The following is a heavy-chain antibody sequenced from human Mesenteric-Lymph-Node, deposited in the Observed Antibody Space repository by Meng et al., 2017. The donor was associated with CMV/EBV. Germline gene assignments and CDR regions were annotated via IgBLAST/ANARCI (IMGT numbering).Heavy chain of an antibody. CDR1: GFTFSSNE. V-gene: IGHV3-48*03. D-gene: IGHD4-11*01. Sequence: GESLKISCAASGFTFSSNEMNWVRQAPGKGLEWISYISSRGSAIYYADSVKGRFTVSRDNAKNSLFLQMNSLRAEDTAVYYCARFGLHDYWGQGTLVTVSS. J-gene: IGHJ4*02. CDR3: ARFGLHDY. CDR2: ISSRGSAI.